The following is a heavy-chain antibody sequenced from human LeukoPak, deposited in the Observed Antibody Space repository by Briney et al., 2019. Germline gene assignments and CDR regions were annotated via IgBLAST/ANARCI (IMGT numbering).Heavy chain of an antibody. CDR2: INPNSGGT. D-gene: IGHD2/OR15-2a*01. J-gene: IGHJ5*02. CDR3: ARVRLPAVKYFLDP. CDR1: GYTFTGYY. Sequence: GASVKVSCKASGYTFTGYYMHWVRQAPGQGLEWMGWINPNSGGTNYAQKFQGRVTMTRDTSISTAYMELSRLRSDDTAVYYCARVRLPAVKYFLDPWGQGTLVTVSS. V-gene: IGHV1-2*02.